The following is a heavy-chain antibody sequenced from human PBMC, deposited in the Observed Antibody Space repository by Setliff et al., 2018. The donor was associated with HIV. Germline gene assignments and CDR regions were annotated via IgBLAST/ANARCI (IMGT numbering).Heavy chain of an antibody. CDR2: IKQDGSEK. D-gene: IGHD3-3*01. CDR1: GFTFSSYW. CDR3: ARDGLGGALDY. J-gene: IGHJ4*02. Sequence: PGGSLRLSCAASGFTFSSYWMSWVRQAPGKGLEWLANIKQDGSEKYYVDFVKGRFTISRDDAKKSMYLQMSSLRAEDTAMYYCARDGLGGALDYWGQGTLVTVSS. V-gene: IGHV3-7*03.